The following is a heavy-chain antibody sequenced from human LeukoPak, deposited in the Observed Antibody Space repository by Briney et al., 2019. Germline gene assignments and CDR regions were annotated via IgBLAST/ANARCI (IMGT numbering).Heavy chain of an antibody. CDR1: GGSISSGDYY. CDR3: ARGWTGGHCGGDCYSD. D-gene: IGHD2-21*02. J-gene: IGHJ4*02. V-gene: IGHV4-30-4*01. Sequence: PSETLSLTCTVSGGSISSGDYYWSWIRQPPGKGLEWIGYIYYSGSTYYNPSLKSRVTISVDTSKNQFSLKLSSVTAADTAVYYCARGWTGGHCGGDCYSDWGQGTLVTVSS. CDR2: IYYSGST.